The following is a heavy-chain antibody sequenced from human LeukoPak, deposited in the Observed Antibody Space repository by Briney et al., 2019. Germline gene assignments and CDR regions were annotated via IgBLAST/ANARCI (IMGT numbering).Heavy chain of an antibody. CDR1: GYTFTSYG. J-gene: IGHJ6*02. CDR2: ISAYNGNT. D-gene: IGHD2-2*01. V-gene: IGHV1-18*01. Sequence: ASVKVSCKASGYTFTSYGISWVRQAPGQGLEWMGWISAYNGNTNYAQKLQGRVTMTTDTSTSTAYMELRSLGSDDTAVYYCAVGPGLPAASYYYYGMDVWGQGTTVTVSS. CDR3: AVGPGLPAASYYYYGMDV.